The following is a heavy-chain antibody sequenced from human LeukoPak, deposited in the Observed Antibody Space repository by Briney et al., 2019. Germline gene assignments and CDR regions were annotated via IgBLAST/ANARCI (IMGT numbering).Heavy chain of an antibody. CDR3: ARAFCVGECFVLHIFFDS. J-gene: IGHJ4*02. CDR1: GYSISSGYF. D-gene: IGHD2-21*01. V-gene: IGHV4-38-2*02. Sequence: SETLSLTCNVSGYSISSGYFWGWVRQAPGKGLEWIGSIYQRATVHYNPSLKSRVTISLDTSKIHFSLNLRSMQASDTAVYYCARAFCVGECFVLHIFFDSWGQGTLVTVSS. CDR2: IYQRATV.